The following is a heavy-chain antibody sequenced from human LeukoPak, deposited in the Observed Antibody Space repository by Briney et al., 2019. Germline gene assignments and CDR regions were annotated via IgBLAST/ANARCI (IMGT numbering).Heavy chain of an antibody. J-gene: IGHJ4*02. V-gene: IGHV4-61*02. CDR1: GGSISSGSYY. D-gene: IGHD3-10*01. CDR3: ASTIGDGSGSYYPFDY. CDR2: IYTSGST. Sequence: SETLSLTRTVSGGSISSGSYYWSWIRQPAGKGLEWIGRIYTSGSTNYNPSLKSRVTISVDTSKNQFSLKLSSVTAADTAVYYCASTIGDGSGSYYPFDYWGQGTLVTVSS.